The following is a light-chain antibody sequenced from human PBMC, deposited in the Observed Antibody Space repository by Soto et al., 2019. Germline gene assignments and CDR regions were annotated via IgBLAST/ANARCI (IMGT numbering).Light chain of an antibody. CDR3: QPYNNWPLT. J-gene: IGKJ4*01. CDR1: QGIGDT. V-gene: IGKV3-15*01. Sequence: RKSPTNLSVSPGEGATLPCRASQGIGDTLAWYQHKPGQTPRLLIYDTSTRATGVPTRFSGSRSGAEFTLTISSLQSEDFAVYYCQPYNNWPLTFGGGAKVDIK. CDR2: DTS.